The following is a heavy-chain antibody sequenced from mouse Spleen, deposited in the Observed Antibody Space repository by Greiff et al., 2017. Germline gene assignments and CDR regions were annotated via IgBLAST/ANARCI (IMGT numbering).Heavy chain of an antibody. CDR1: GYTFTDYY. Sequence: EVQLQQSGPELVKPGASVKISCKASGYTFTDYYMNWVKQSHGKSLEWIGDINPNNGGTSYNQKFKGKATLTVDKSSSTAYMELRSLTSEDSAVYYCASLYYRYDGLAYWGQGTLVTVSA. CDR3: ASLYYRYDGLAY. D-gene: IGHD2-14*01. CDR2: INPNNGGT. J-gene: IGHJ3*01. V-gene: IGHV1-26*01.